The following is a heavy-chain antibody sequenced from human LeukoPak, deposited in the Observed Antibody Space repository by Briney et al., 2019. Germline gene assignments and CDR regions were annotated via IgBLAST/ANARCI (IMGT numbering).Heavy chain of an antibody. CDR2: IWYDGSNK. CDR1: GFTFSSYG. V-gene: IGHV3-30*02. Sequence: PGGSLRLSCAASGFTFSSYGMHWVRQAPGKGLEWVAVIWYDGSNKYYADSVKGRFTISRDNSKNTLYLQMDSLRVEDTAVYYCIKERYSGNYYFDYWGQGTLVTVSS. CDR3: IKERYSGNYYFDY. J-gene: IGHJ4*02. D-gene: IGHD1-26*01.